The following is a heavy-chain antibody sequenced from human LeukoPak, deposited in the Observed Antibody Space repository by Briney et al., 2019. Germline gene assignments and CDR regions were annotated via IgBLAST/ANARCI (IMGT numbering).Heavy chain of an antibody. CDR2: ISHDGSDK. Sequence: GGSLRLSCAASEFTFSSFSLHWVRQAPGKGLEWMALISHDGSDKYADSVKGRFTVSRDNSKNTLYLQMNSLRTEDKAVYYCVRYSGYDYFFDYWGQGSLVTVSS. D-gene: IGHD5-12*01. CDR3: VRYSGYDYFFDY. CDR1: EFTFSSFS. J-gene: IGHJ4*02. V-gene: IGHV3-30*03.